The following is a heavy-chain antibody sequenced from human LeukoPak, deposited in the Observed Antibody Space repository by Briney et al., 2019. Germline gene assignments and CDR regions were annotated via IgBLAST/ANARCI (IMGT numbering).Heavy chain of an antibody. CDR2: IYSGGST. V-gene: IGHV3-53*01. CDR3: AAQDNFDWPHRSFDY. Sequence: GGSLRLSCAASGSTVSSNYMSWVRQAPGKGLEWVSVIYSGGSTYYADSVKGRFTISRDNSKNTLYLQMNSLRAEDTAVYYCAAQDNFDWPHRSFDYWGQGTLVTVSS. CDR1: GSTVSSNY. J-gene: IGHJ4*02. D-gene: IGHD3-9*01.